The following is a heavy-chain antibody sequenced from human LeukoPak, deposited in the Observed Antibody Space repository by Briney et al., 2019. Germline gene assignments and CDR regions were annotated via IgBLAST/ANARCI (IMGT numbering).Heavy chain of an antibody. D-gene: IGHD3-9*01. V-gene: IGHV4-38-2*01. CDR3: ARHAYRGILTGLDY. CDR2: IYHSGST. Sequence: PSETLSLTCAVSGYSISSGYYWGWIRQPPGKELEWIGSIYHSGSTYYNPSLKSRVTISVDTSKNQFSLKLSSVTAADTAVYYCARHAYRGILTGLDYWGQGTLVTVSS. J-gene: IGHJ4*02. CDR1: GYSISSGYY.